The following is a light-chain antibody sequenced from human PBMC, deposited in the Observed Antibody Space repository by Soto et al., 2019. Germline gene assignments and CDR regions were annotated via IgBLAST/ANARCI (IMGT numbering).Light chain of an antibody. CDR1: QDISSY. CDR2: AAS. J-gene: IGKJ4*01. Sequence: IQVTQSPSSLSASVGDRVTITCRASQDISSYLAWYQQKPGKAPTLLIYAASTLQSGVPSRFSGSGFGTDFTLTISSLQAEDFASYYCQRLRSYPSTFGGGTKVDIK. CDR3: QRLRSYPST. V-gene: IGKV1-9*01.